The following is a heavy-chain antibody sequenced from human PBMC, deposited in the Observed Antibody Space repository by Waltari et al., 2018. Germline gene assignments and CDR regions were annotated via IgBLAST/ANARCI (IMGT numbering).Heavy chain of an antibody. D-gene: IGHD3-22*01. J-gene: IGHJ4*02. CDR1: GFSFRSFG. Sequence: EVQLLESGGGLVQPGGSLRLSCAASGFSFRSFGMSWVRQAPGKGLEWVSAIGAVTSTYYADSVKGRFTISRDNSKNKLFLQMNSLRAEDTAIYYCARVHSLGQYDTSGAESNFDHWGQGALVTVSS. CDR3: ARVHSLGQYDTSGAESNFDH. V-gene: IGHV3-23*01. CDR2: IGAVTST.